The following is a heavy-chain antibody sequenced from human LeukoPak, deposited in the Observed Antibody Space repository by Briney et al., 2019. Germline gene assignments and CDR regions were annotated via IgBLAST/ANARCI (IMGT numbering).Heavy chain of an antibody. CDR2: ISAYNGNT. V-gene: IGHV1-18*01. Sequence: GASVKVSSKASGYTFTSYGISWVRQAPGQGLEWMGWISAYNGNTNYAQKLQGRVTMTTDTSTSTAYMELRSLRSDDTAVYYCARDPSSSRPTGVNYWGQGTLVTVSS. J-gene: IGHJ4*02. CDR3: ARDPSSSRPTGVNY. D-gene: IGHD6-6*01. CDR1: GYTFTSYG.